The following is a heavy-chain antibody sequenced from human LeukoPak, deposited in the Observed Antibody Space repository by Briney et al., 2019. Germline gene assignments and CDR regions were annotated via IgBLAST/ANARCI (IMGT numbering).Heavy chain of an antibody. V-gene: IGHV1-69*13. CDR1: GYTFTGYY. D-gene: IGHD2-2*01. CDR2: IIPIFGTA. J-gene: IGHJ5*02. Sequence: SVKVSCKASGYTFTGYYMHWVRQAPGQGLEWMGGIIPIFGTANYAQKFQGRVTITADESTSTAYMELSSLRSEDTAVYYCARDRISIVVVPAAKGGWFDPWGQGTLVTVSS. CDR3: ARDRISIVVVPAAKGGWFDP.